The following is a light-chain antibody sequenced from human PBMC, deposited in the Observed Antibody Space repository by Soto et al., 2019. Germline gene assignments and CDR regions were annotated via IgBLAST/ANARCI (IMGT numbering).Light chain of an antibody. CDR1: QSISNW. Sequence: DIQMTQSPSSLSASVGDRVTITCRASQSISNWLAWYQQKPGKAPKLLIYDASTLESGVPSRFSGGAFGTFFTLTISSLQPDYFATYYCQQYSSYSTFGQGTKVDIK. CDR3: QQYSSYST. CDR2: DAS. V-gene: IGKV1-5*01. J-gene: IGKJ1*01.